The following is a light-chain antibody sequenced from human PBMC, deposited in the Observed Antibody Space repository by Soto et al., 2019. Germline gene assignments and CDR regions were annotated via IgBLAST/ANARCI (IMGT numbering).Light chain of an antibody. Sequence: QSVLTQPPSVSGAPGQRVTISCTGSRSNIGAVYDVHWYQRLPGTAPKVLIYNNNNRPSGVPDRFSGSKSGTSASLAIKWLQAEDEADYYCQSYDSSLSGPYVFGTGTKLTVL. CDR3: QSYDSSLSGPYV. CDR1: RSNIGAVYD. CDR2: NNN. V-gene: IGLV1-40*01. J-gene: IGLJ1*01.